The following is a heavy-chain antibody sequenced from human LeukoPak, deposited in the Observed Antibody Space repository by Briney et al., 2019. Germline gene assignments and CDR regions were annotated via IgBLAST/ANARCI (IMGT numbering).Heavy chain of an antibody. V-gene: IGHV4-34*01. CDR2: INHSGST. Sequence: PSETLPLTCAVYGGSFSGYYWSWIRQPPGKGLEWIGEINHSGSTNYNPSLKSRVTISVDTSKNQFSLKLSSVTAADTAVYYCAREGYYYDSSGYYYFPYYYYMDVWGKGTTVTVSS. J-gene: IGHJ6*03. D-gene: IGHD3-22*01. CDR1: GGSFSGYY. CDR3: AREGYYYDSSGYYYFPYYYYMDV.